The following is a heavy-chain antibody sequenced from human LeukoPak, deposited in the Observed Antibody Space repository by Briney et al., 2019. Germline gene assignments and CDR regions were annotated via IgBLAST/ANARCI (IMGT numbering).Heavy chain of an antibody. CDR3: ARDRKSIYYYDINAGAYDI. Sequence: GGSLRLSCAASGFTVSSDTMNWVRQAPGKGLEWVSSISSRSNYIYYADSVKGRFTISRDNAKNSLYLQMNSLRAGDTAVYYCARDRKSIYYYDINAGAYDIWGQGTMVTVSS. J-gene: IGHJ3*02. V-gene: IGHV3-21*01. D-gene: IGHD3-22*01. CDR1: GFTVSSDT. CDR2: ISSRSNYI.